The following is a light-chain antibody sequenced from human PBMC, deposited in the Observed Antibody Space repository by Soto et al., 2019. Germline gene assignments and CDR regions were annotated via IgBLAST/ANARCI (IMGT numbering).Light chain of an antibody. CDR3: QSYDARLRGSGV. CDR1: VTNFGAGFD. J-gene: IGLJ1*01. CDR2: GNK. V-gene: IGLV1-40*01. Sequence: QSVLTQPPSLSGAPGQTVTISCLGSVTNFGAGFDVHWYQQLPGTAPKLLIFGNKSRPSGVPDRFSGSKSGTSASLTITGLQAEDEADYYCQSYDARLRGSGVFGTGTKVTVL.